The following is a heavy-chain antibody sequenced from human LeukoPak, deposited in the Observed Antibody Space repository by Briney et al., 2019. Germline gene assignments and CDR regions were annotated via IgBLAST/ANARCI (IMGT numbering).Heavy chain of an antibody. CDR3: ASSLTMVRGDY. V-gene: IGHV3-48*03. CDR2: ISSRASAV. CDR1: GFTFSSYD. D-gene: IGHD3-10*01. Sequence: GGSLRLSCAASGFTFSSYDMNWVRQAPGKGLEWVSYISSRASAVYYADSVKGRFTISRDNAKNSLYLQMDSLRAGDTAVYYCASSLTMVRGDYWGQGTLVTVSS. J-gene: IGHJ4*02.